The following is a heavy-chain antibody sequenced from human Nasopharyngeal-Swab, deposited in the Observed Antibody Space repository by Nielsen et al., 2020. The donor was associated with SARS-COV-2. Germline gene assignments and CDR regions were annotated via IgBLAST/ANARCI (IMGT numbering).Heavy chain of an antibody. CDR2: IYYSGST. V-gene: IGHV4-39*01. J-gene: IGHJ5*02. D-gene: IGHD3-3*02. Sequence: SETLSLTCTVSGGSISSSSYYWGWIRQPPGKGLEWIGSIYYSGSTYYNPSLKGRVTISVDTSKNQFSLKLSSVTAADTAVYYCARPSRHFWSGQDPWFDPWGQGTLVTVSS. CDR3: ARPSRHFWSGQDPWFDP. CDR1: GGSISSSSYY.